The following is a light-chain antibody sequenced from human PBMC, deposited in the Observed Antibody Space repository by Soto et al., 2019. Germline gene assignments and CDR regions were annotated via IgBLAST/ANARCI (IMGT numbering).Light chain of an antibody. J-gene: IGKJ4*01. CDR2: DAS. CDR1: QSFINS. CDR3: QQSSNWPLT. V-gene: IGKV3-11*01. Sequence: EFVLIQSPATLSFSPGEEATLSCRPSQSFINSLPCNKQNPGQAPRLLIIDASNRTAGTQAIFTGIGSGTNFTLTISSLVPEDFAVYYCQQSSNWPLTFGGGT.